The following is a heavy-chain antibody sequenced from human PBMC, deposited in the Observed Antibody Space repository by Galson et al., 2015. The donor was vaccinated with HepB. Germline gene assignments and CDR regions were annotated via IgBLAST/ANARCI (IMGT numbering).Heavy chain of an antibody. D-gene: IGHD3-10*01. V-gene: IGHV3-48*04. J-gene: IGHJ4*02. CDR2: ISTRGTSV. Sequence: SLRLSCAASGFTSSGYSMNWVRQAPGKGLEWVSYISTRGTSVSYADAVKGRFTVSRDNAKSSLYLQMNNLRAEDTAVYYCARLFPNSGSDSYYPWLYDFDYWGQGTLVTVSS. CDR1: GFTSSGYS. CDR3: ARLFPNSGSDSYYPWLYDFDY.